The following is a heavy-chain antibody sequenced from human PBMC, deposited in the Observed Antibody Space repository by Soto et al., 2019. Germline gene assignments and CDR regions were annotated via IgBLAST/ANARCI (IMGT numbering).Heavy chain of an antibody. CDR1: GGSISSGGYY. V-gene: IGHV4-31*03. J-gene: IGHJ5*02. Sequence: PSETLSLTCTVSGGSISSGGYYWSWIRQHPGKGLEWIGYIYYSGSTYYNPSLKSRVTISVGTSKNQFSLKLSSVTAADTAVYYCARVQDFFGSFDPWGQGTLVTVSS. CDR3: ARVQDFFGSFDP. D-gene: IGHD3-3*01. CDR2: IYYSGST.